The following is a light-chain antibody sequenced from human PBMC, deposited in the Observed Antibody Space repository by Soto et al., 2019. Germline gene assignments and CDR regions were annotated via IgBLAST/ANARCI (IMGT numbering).Light chain of an antibody. CDR1: QSISSW. V-gene: IGKV1-5*03. J-gene: IGKJ2*01. CDR3: QQYNSYPWT. CDR2: KAS. Sequence: DIQMTQSPSTLSASVGDRVTITCRASQSISSWLAWYQQKPGKAPKLLIYKASSLESGVPSRFSGSGSGTEFTLTISSLQPDDFATYYCQQYNSYPWTFGQGNKLEIK.